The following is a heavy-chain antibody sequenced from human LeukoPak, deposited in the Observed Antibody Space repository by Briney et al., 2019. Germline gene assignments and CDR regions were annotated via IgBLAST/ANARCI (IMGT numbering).Heavy chain of an antibody. CDR2: IHPGDSNI. Sequence: GESLKISCKGFEYSFTSYWIGWVRQMPGKGPEWMGIIHPGDSNIRYSPSFQGQITISADKSISTAHLQWSSLKASDTAMYYCARQTPNQYGMDVWGTGTTVTVSS. J-gene: IGHJ6*04. D-gene: IGHD2-15*01. V-gene: IGHV5-51*01. CDR1: EYSFTSYW. CDR3: ARQTPNQYGMDV.